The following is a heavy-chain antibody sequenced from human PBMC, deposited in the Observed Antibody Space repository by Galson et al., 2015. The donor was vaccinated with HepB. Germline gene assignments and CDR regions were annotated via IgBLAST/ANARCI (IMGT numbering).Heavy chain of an antibody. V-gene: IGHV3-66*01. CDR3: AKTVLYYYDSSGSTDASDI. Sequence: SLRLSCAASGFTVSGNYMSWVRQAPGKGLEWVSVIYSGGSAYYADSVKGRFTISRDNSKNTLYLQMNSLRVEDTAVYYCAKTVLYYYDSSGSTDASDIWGQGTRVTVSS. J-gene: IGHJ3*02. CDR1: GFTVSGNY. CDR2: IYSGGSA. D-gene: IGHD3-22*01.